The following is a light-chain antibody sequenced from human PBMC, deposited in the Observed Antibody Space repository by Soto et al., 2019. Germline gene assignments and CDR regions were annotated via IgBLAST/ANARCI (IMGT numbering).Light chain of an antibody. V-gene: IGKV3D-20*02. CDR3: QQRSNWPT. J-gene: IGKJ5*01. CDR2: DAS. Sequence: IVLTKSPGTLSLSPGERATLSCRASQSVSSSYLAWYQQKPGQAPRLLIYDASNRATGIPARFSGSGSGTDFTLTISSLEPEDFAVYYCQQRSNWPTFGQGTRLET. CDR1: QSVSSSY.